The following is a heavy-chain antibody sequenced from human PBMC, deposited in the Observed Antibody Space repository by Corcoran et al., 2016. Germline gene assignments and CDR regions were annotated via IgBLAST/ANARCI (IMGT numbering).Heavy chain of an antibody. Sequence: QVQLVQSGAEVKKPGAAVKVSCKASGYTFTSYYMHWVRQAPGQGLEWMGIINPSGGSTSYAQKFQGRVTMTRDTSTSTVYMELSSLRSEDTAVSYFARDTIVGVVIMPRPTYYYYGMDVWGQGTTVTVSS. CDR2: INPSGGST. J-gene: IGHJ6*02. D-gene: IGHD3-3*01. CDR3: ARDTIVGVVIMPRPTYYYYGMDV. V-gene: IGHV1-46*01. CDR1: GYTFTSYY.